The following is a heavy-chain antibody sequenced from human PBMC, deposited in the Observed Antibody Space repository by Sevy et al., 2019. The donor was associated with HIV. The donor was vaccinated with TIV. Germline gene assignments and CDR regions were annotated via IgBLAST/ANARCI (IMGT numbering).Heavy chain of an antibody. Sequence: ASVKVSCKASGYTFTIYGISWVRQAPGQGLEWMGWISGYNGNTNYAQKFQDRVTMTTDTSTSTAYMELRSLRSDDTAVYYCARESGAVGATRYGFDIWGQGTMVTVSS. D-gene: IGHD1-26*01. CDR1: GYTFTIYG. CDR2: ISGYNGNT. V-gene: IGHV1-18*01. CDR3: ARESGAVGATRYGFDI. J-gene: IGHJ3*02.